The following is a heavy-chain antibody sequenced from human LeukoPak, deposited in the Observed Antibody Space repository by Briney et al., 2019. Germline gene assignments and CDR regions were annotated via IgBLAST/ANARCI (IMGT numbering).Heavy chain of an antibody. D-gene: IGHD3-3*01. V-gene: IGHV3-7*01. CDR3: ARENVYDFWSGYYYYYYMDV. J-gene: IGHJ6*03. CDR2: IKQDGSEK. CDR1: GFTFSSYW. Sequence: PGGSLRLSCAASGFTFSSYWMSWVRQAPGKGLEWVANIKQDGSEKYYVDSVKGRFTISRDSAKNSLYLQMNSLRAEDTAVYYCARENVYDFWSGYYYYYYMDVWGKGTTVTASS.